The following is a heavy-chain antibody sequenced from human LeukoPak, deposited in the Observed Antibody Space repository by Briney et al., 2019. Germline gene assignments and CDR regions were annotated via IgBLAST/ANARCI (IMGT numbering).Heavy chain of an antibody. CDR2: ISGSGDNT. V-gene: IGHV3-23*01. D-gene: IGHD3-10*01. J-gene: IGHJ4*02. CDR3: AKVTYGSGTYGAFDY. CDR1: GFTFSSHG. Sequence: GGSLRLSCAASGFTFSSHGMSWVRQAPGRGLEWVSTISGSGDNTYYADSVKGRFTISRDNSKNTLYLQMNSLRAEDTAVYYCAKVTYGSGTYGAFDYWGQGTLVTVSS.